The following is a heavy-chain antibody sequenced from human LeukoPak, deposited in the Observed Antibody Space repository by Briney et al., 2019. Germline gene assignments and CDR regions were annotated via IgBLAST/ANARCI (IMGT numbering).Heavy chain of an antibody. Sequence: GGSLRLSCTASGFTFSDSYMTWIRQAPGKGLEWVSYISSSGSTIYYADSVKGRFTISRDNSKNTLYLQMNSLRAEDTAVYYCARYRTIAAANDYWGQGTLVTVSS. D-gene: IGHD6-13*01. J-gene: IGHJ4*02. CDR2: ISSSGSTI. V-gene: IGHV3-11*04. CDR3: ARYRTIAAANDY. CDR1: GFTFSDSY.